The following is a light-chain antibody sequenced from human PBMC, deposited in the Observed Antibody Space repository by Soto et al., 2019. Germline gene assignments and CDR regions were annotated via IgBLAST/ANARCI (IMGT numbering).Light chain of an antibody. J-gene: IGKJ5*01. CDR2: DAS. CDR3: QQYNDWPPIT. CDR1: QSVSSN. V-gene: IGKV3-15*01. Sequence: EIVLTQSPGTLSLSPGESAPLSCRASQSVSSNLAWYQQKPCQAPRLLIYDASTRATVIPARFSGSGSGTEFTPTISSLQSEDFAVYYGQQYNDWPPITFGQGTRLEIK.